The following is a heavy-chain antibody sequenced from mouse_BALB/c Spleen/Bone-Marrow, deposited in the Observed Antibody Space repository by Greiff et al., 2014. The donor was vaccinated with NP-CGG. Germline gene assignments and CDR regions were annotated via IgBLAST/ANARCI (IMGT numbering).Heavy chain of an antibody. CDR3: ARLDGNYRYAMDY. D-gene: IGHD2-1*01. CDR2: IYPGSGST. CDR1: EYTFTDYV. V-gene: IGHV1-77*01. Sequence: QVQLQQPGPELVKPGASVKMSCKASEYTFTDYVITWVKQRTGQGLEWIGEIYPGSGSTYYNEKFKGKATLTADKSSNTAYMQLGSLTSEDSAVYFCARLDGNYRYAMDYWGQGTSVTVSS. J-gene: IGHJ4*01.